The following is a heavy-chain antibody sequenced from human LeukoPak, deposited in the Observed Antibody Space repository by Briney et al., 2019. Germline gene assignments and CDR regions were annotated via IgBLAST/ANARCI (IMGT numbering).Heavy chain of an antibody. V-gene: IGHV3-49*04. Sequence: PGGSLRLSCTASGFTFGDYAMSWVRQAPGKGLEWVGFIRSKAYGGTTEYAASVKGRFTISRDDSKSIACLQMNSLKTEDTAVYYCTRDPVVGSKDYWGQGTLVTVSS. CDR3: TRDPVVGSKDY. CDR1: GFTFGDYA. J-gene: IGHJ4*02. D-gene: IGHD1-26*01. CDR2: IRSKAYGGTT.